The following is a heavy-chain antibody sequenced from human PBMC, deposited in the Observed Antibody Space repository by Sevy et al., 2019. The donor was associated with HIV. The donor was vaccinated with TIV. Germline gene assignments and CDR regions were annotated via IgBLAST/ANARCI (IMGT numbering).Heavy chain of an antibody. Sequence: GGSLRLSCAASGFTFSSYGMSWVRQAPGKGLEWVAVISYVGSKKYDADSVKGRFTISSDNTKNALYLEMNSLRAEDTAVYYCAGGSHVRDCYWGLDYWGQGTLVTVSS. J-gene: IGHJ4*02. CDR1: GFTFSSYG. CDR2: ISYVGSKK. D-gene: IGHD3-16*01. CDR3: AGGSHVRDCYWGLDY. V-gene: IGHV3-30*03.